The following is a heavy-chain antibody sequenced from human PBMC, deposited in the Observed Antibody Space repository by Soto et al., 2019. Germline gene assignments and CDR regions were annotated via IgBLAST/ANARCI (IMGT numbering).Heavy chain of an antibody. CDR2: ISAHNGDT. V-gene: IGHV1-18*01. D-gene: IGHD3-3*01. CDR3: ARDAGYNDFWSGVMELYSYNMDV. Sequence: QVQLVQSEAEVKKPGASLKVSCRASGYNFANYGISWVRQAPGQGLEWMGWISAHNGDTKYAQKVQGRGTMTAATTTSTAYIEKWSLRSDDTAVYNCARDAGYNDFWSGVMELYSYNMDVWGQGTTVTV. CDR1: GYNFANYG. J-gene: IGHJ6*02.